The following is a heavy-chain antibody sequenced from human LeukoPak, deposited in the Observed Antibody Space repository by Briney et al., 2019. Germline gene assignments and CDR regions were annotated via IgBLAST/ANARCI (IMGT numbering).Heavy chain of an antibody. CDR2: IYYSGST. J-gene: IGHJ4*02. CDR1: GGSISSSSYY. Sequence: PSETLSLTCTVSGGSISSSSYYWGWIRQPPGKGLEWIGSIYYSGSTYYNSSLKSRVTISVDTSKNQFSLKLSSVTAADTAFYYCARIRYSGYGPDLDFDYWGQGTLVTVSS. V-gene: IGHV4-39*07. CDR3: ARIRYSGYGPDLDFDY. D-gene: IGHD5-12*01.